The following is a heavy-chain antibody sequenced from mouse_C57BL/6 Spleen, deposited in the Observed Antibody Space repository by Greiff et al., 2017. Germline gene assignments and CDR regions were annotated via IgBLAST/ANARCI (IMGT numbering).Heavy chain of an antibody. CDR3: AREGIYYGYDGGEYYAMDY. J-gene: IGHJ4*01. D-gene: IGHD2-2*01. CDR2: IYPGDGDT. CDR1: GYAFSSSG. V-gene: IGHV1-82*01. Sequence: QVQLKQSGPALVKPGASVKISCKASGYAFSSSGMNWVKQRPGKGLAWIGRIYPGDGDTNYNGKFKGKATLTAEKSSRTAYIKRSSMTSEDSAFYFCAREGIYYGYDGGEYYAMDYWGQGTSVTVSS.